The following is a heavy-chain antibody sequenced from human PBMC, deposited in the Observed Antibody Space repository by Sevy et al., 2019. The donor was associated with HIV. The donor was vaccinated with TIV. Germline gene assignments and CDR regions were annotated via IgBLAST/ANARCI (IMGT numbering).Heavy chain of an antibody. CDR3: AKDSRESSGYNHDY. CDR1: GFTFSSYA. Sequence: GGSLRLSCAASGFTFSSYAMTWVRQAPGKGLEWVSVISGSGGSTNYADSVKGRFTISRDNSKNTLFLQMNGLRAEDTAVYYCAKDSRESSGYNHDYWGLGTLVTVSS. D-gene: IGHD6-19*01. J-gene: IGHJ4*02. V-gene: IGHV3-23*01. CDR2: ISGSGGST.